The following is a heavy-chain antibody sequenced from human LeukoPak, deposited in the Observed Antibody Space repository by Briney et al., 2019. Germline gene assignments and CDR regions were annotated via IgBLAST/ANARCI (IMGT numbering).Heavy chain of an antibody. Sequence: AAVKVSCKASGYTFTSYGISWVRQAPGQGLEWMGWINPNSGGTNYAQKFQGRVTMTRDTSISTAYMELSRLRSDDTAVYYCAKTGIAVAGSSDDAFDIWGQGTRVTVSS. CDR1: GYTFTSYG. J-gene: IGHJ3*02. V-gene: IGHV1-2*02. CDR2: INPNSGGT. CDR3: AKTGIAVAGSSDDAFDI. D-gene: IGHD6-19*01.